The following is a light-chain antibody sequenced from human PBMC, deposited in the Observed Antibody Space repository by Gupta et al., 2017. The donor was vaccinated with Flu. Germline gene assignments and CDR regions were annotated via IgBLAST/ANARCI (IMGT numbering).Light chain of an antibody. CDR2: EVS. V-gene: IGLV2-14*01. CDR3: SSYTGSSNPVV. Sequence: QSPRTRPPPLSGSPAHSFTISCTGTSSDVGGYHYVSWYQQHPGNAPKLMIYEVSNRPSGVPNRFSGSKSGNTASLTISGLQAEDEADYFCSSYTGSSNPVVFGGGTKLTVL. CDR1: SSDVGGYHY. J-gene: IGLJ2*01.